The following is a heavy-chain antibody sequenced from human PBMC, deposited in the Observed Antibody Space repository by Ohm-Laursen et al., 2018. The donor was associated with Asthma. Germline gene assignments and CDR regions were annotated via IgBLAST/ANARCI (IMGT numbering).Heavy chain of an antibody. CDR3: ASARSRYYYDSSGYY. V-gene: IGHV3-23*01. Sequence: SLRLSCAASGFTFSNYAMSWVRQGPGKGLEWVSVISGTGGRTYLADPVKGRFTISRDNSKNTLYLQMNSLRAEDTAVYYCASARSRYYYDSSGYYWGQGTLVTVSS. CDR2: ISGTGGRT. CDR1: GFTFSNYA. J-gene: IGHJ4*02. D-gene: IGHD3-22*01.